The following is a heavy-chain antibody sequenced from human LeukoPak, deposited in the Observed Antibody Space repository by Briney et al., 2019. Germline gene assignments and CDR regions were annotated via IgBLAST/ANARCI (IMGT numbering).Heavy chain of an antibody. Sequence: GRSLRLSCAASGFTFSSYGMHWVRQAPGKGLEWVAVISYDGSNKYYADSVKGRFTISRDNSKNTLYLQMNSLKPEDTAVYYCAKTMVRGVIIHFDYRGQGTLVTVSS. V-gene: IGHV3-30*18. CDR2: ISYDGSNK. CDR3: AKTMVRGVIIHFDY. J-gene: IGHJ4*02. D-gene: IGHD3-10*01. CDR1: GFTFSSYG.